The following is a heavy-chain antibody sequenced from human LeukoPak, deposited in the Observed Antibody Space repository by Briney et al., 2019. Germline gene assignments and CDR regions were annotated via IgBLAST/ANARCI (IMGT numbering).Heavy chain of an antibody. Sequence: PGGSLRLSCAASGFTLSAYWMHWVRQAPGKGLMWVSRIEGDGNRITYADSVKGRFTISRDNAKNSLYLHMNSLRAEDTAVYYCARDLSSGDGDYWGQGTLVTVSS. CDR2: IEGDGNRI. J-gene: IGHJ4*02. V-gene: IGHV3-74*01. D-gene: IGHD2-21*01. CDR1: GFTLSAYW. CDR3: ARDLSSGDGDY.